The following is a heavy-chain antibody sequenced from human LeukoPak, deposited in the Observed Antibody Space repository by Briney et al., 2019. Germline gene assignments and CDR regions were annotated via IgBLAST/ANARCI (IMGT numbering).Heavy chain of an antibody. Sequence: PSETLSLTCTVSGGSISSGGYHWSWIRQPPGKGLEWIGYIYHSGSTYYNPSLKSRVTISVDRSKNQFSLKLSSVTAADTAVYYCARGGYYPTFDYWGQGTLVTVSS. CDR2: IYHSGST. CDR3: ARGGYYPTFDY. J-gene: IGHJ4*02. D-gene: IGHD3-3*01. CDR1: GGSISSGGYH. V-gene: IGHV4-30-2*01.